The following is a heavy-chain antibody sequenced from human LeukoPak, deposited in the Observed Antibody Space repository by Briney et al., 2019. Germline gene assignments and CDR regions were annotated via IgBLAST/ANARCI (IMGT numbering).Heavy chain of an antibody. Sequence: PSETLSLTCTVSGGSISGSSYYWGWIRQPPGKGLEWIGSIYYSGSTYYNPSLKSRVTISVDTSKNQFSLKLSSVTAADTAVYYCARGRGAYYYDSSASSGMDVWGKGTTVTVSS. CDR3: ARGRGAYYYDSSASSGMDV. D-gene: IGHD3-22*01. CDR1: GGSISGSSYY. V-gene: IGHV4-39*01. J-gene: IGHJ6*04. CDR2: IYYSGST.